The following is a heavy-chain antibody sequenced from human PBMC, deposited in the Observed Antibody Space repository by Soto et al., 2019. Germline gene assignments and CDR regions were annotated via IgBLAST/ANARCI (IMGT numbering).Heavy chain of an antibody. J-gene: IGHJ4*02. D-gene: IGHD3-16*01. CDR1: GFTFSNAW. CDR2: IKSKTDGGTT. V-gene: IGHV3-15*01. CDR3: TTDRYDYIWDVGGY. Sequence: GGSLRLSCAASGFTFSNAWMSWVRQAPGKGLEWVGRIKSKTDGGTTDYAAPVKGRFTISRDDSKNMLYLQMNSLKTEDTAVYYCTTDRYDYIWDVGGYWGQGTLVTVSS.